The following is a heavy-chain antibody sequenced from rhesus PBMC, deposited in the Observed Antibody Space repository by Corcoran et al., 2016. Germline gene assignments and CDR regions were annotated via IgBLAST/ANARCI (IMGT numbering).Heavy chain of an antibody. CDR1: GFTFSDYA. CDR3: TRESTVTAYYYGLDS. J-gene: IGHJ6*01. D-gene: IGHD4-23*01. Sequence: EVQLVESGGGLVQPGGSLRLSCAASGFTFSDYAMDWVRQAPGKGLEWVGFIRSKASGGTAEYAASVKGRFTISRDDSKNTAYLQMSSLKTEDTAVYYCTRESTVTAYYYGLDSWGQGVVVTVSS. CDR2: IRSKASGGTA. V-gene: IGHV3-153*02.